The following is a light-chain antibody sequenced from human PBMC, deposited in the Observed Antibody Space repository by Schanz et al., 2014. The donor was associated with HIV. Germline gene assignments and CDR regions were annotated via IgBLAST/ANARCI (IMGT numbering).Light chain of an antibody. Sequence: QSVLTQAPSVSGALGQRVTTAGKGSRSKTGGRSHVHWYKQLPGAAPKLLIYGDNSRPSGVPDRFSGSKSGTSASLAITGLQAEDEADYYCSSCPLRCHLVFGGGTKLIVL. J-gene: IGLJ2*01. CDR2: GDN. CDR3: SSCPLRCHLV. CDR1: RSKTGGRSH. V-gene: IGLV1-40*01.